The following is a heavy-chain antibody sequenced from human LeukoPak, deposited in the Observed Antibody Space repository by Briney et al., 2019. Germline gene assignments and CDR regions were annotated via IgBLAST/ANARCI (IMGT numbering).Heavy chain of an antibody. CDR3: ATSPSLQQWVVPWRNWFDP. J-gene: IGHJ5*02. CDR1: GYTLTELS. Sequence: ASVKVSCKVSGYTLTELSMHWVRQAPGKGLEWMGGFDPEDGETIYAQKFQGRVTMTEDTSTDTAYMELSSLRSEDTAVYYCATSPSLQQWVVPWRNWFDPWGQGTLVTVSS. V-gene: IGHV1-24*01. CDR2: FDPEDGET. D-gene: IGHD6-19*01.